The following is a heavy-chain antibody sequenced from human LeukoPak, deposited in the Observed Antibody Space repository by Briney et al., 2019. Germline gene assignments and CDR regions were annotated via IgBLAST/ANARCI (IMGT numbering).Heavy chain of an antibody. CDR3: AGYGGYSF. CDR1: GFTFSSYG. CDR2: IRYDGCNK. J-gene: IGHJ4*02. D-gene: IGHD4-23*01. Sequence: GGSLRLSCAASGFTFSSYGMHWVRQAPGQGLEWVAFIRYDGCNKYYADSVKGRLTISRDNSKNTMYLQMNDLRAVDTAVYYCAGYGGYSFWGQGTLVTVSS. V-gene: IGHV3-30*02.